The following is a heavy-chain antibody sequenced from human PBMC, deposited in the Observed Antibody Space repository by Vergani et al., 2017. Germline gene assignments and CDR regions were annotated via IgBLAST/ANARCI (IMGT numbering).Heavy chain of an antibody. J-gene: IGHJ5*02. Sequence: QVQLQESGPGLVKPSETLSLTCTVSGGSISSYYWSWIRQPPGKGLEWIGYIYYSGSTNYNPSLKRRVTISVDTSKNQFSLKLSSVTAADTAVYDCARSGSYYKWFDPWGQGTLVTVSS. CDR3: ARSGSYYKWFDP. CDR2: IYYSGST. V-gene: IGHV4-59*01. CDR1: GGSISSYY. D-gene: IGHD1-26*01.